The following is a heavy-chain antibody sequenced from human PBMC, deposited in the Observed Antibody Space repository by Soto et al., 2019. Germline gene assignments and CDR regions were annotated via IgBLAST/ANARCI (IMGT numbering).Heavy chain of an antibody. Sequence: QAQLQESGPGLVRPSGTLSLTCTVYPFYVTNNNDWNWVRQSPGKALEWIGEIYHSGATYYNPSLSGRATISMDKSKNQISLKLTSVTAEETAVYYCARDSRYCNDGGCSIMRDAFDVWGQGTMVTVSS. D-gene: IGHD2-15*01. CDR2: IYHSGAT. CDR3: ARDSRYCNDGGCSIMRDAFDV. V-gene: IGHV4-4*02. J-gene: IGHJ3*01. CDR1: PFYVTNNND.